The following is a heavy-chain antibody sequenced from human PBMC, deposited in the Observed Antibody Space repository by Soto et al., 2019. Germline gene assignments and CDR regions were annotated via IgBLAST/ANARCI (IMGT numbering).Heavy chain of an antibody. CDR1: GGSISSSSYY. CDR3: AKPWSGYDFWSGYTESYYYYMDV. D-gene: IGHD3-3*01. Sequence: SETLSLTCTVSGGSISSSSYYWGWIRQPPGKGLEWIGSIYYSGSTYYNPSLKSRVTISVDTSKNQFSLKLSSVTAADTAVYYCAKPWSGYDFWSGYTESYYYYMDVWGKGTTVTVSS. J-gene: IGHJ6*03. CDR2: IYYSGST. V-gene: IGHV4-39*01.